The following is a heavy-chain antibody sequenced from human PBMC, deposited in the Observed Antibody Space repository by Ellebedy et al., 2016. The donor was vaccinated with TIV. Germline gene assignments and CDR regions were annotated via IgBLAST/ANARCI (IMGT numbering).Heavy chain of an antibody. D-gene: IGHD5-18*01. CDR2: IYSDGST. V-gene: IGHV4-4*07. CDR1: GGSINSDY. J-gene: IGHJ4*02. CDR3: ARDWDSGYTYGY. Sequence: SETLSLTXTVSGGSINSDYWSWIRQPAGKGLEWIGRIYSDGSTNYNPSLKSRVSISVDTSKNQFSLELTSVTAADTAVYYCARDWDSGYTYGYWGQGTLVTVSS.